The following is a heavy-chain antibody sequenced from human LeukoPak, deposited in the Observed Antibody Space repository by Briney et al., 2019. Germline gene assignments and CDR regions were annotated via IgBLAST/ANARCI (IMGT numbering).Heavy chain of an antibody. J-gene: IGHJ4*02. CDR1: GFTFSSYE. CDR3: ARGRSGYSYAIDY. Sequence: GGSLRLSCAASGFTFSSYEMNWVRQAPGKGLEWVSYISSSGSTIHYADSVKGRFTISRDNAKNSLYLQMNSLRAEDTAVYYCARGRSGYSYAIDYRGQGTLVTVSS. CDR2: ISSSGSTI. V-gene: IGHV3-48*03. D-gene: IGHD5-18*01.